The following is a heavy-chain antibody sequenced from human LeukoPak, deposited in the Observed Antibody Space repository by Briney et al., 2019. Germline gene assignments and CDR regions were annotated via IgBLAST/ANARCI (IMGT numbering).Heavy chain of an antibody. D-gene: IGHD2-15*01. CDR3: ARGPNCSGGSCYTYYYYYYYMDV. V-gene: IGHV4-34*01. Sequence: SETLSLTCAVYGGSFSGYYWSWIRQPPGKGLEWIGEINHSGSTNYNPSLKSRVTISVGTSKNQFSLKLSSVTAADTAVYYCARGPNCSGGSCYTYYYYYYYMDVWGKGTTVTVSS. CDR2: INHSGST. J-gene: IGHJ6*03. CDR1: GGSFSGYY.